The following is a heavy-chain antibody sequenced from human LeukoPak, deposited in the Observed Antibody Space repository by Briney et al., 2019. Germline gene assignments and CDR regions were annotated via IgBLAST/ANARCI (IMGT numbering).Heavy chain of an antibody. Sequence: SETLSLTCTVSGGSISSSSYYWGRIRQPPGKGLEWIGSIYYSGSTYYNPSLKSRVTISVDTSKNQFSLKLSPVTAADTAVYYCASEPRYSSSYFFDPWGQGTLVTVSS. D-gene: IGHD6-13*01. J-gene: IGHJ5*02. CDR1: GGSISSSSYY. V-gene: IGHV4-39*01. CDR2: IYYSGST. CDR3: ASEPRYSSSYFFDP.